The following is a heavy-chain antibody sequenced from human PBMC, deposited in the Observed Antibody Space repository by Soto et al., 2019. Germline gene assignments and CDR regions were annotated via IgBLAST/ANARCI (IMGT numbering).Heavy chain of an antibody. J-gene: IGHJ6*02. D-gene: IGHD3-10*01. CDR2: ISGSGGST. CDR1: GFTFSSYA. CDR3: ATGRGVNFYYGMDV. V-gene: IGHV3-23*01. Sequence: EVQLLESGGGLVQPGGSLRLSCAASGFTFSSYAMSWVRQAPGKGLEWVSAISGSGGSTYYADSVKGRFTISRDNSKKTLDLQMNSLRAEDTAVYYCATGRGVNFYYGMDVWGQGTTVTVSS.